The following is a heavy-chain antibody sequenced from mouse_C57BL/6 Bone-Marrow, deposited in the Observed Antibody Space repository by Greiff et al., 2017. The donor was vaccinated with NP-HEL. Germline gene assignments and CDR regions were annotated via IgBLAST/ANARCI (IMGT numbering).Heavy chain of an antibody. V-gene: IGHV7-3*01. CDR1: GFTFTDYY. CDR2: IRNKANGYTT. D-gene: IGHD2-3*01. Sequence: DVMLVESGGGLVQPGGSLSLSCAASGFTFTDYYMSWVRQPPGKALEWLGFIRNKANGYTTEYSASVKGRFTISRDNSQSILYLQMNSLRAEDSATYYCASLNDGYYDSWGQGTTLTVSS. CDR3: ASLNDGYYDS. J-gene: IGHJ2*01.